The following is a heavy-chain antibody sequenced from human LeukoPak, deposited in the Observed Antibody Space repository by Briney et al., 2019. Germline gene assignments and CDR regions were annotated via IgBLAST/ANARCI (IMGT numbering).Heavy chain of an antibody. Sequence: ASVKVSCKASGGTFSSYAISWVRQAPGQGLEWMGGIIPIFGTANYAQKFQGRATITADESTSTAYMEVSSLRSEDTAAYYCARGAVGYGDSYNYYNMDVWGQGTTVTVSS. CDR3: ARGAVGYGDSYNYYNMDV. J-gene: IGHJ6*02. CDR2: IIPIFGTA. D-gene: IGHD4-17*01. CDR1: GGTFSSYA. V-gene: IGHV1-69*13.